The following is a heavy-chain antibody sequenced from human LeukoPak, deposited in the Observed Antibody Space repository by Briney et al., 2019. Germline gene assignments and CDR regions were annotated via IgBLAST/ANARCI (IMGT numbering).Heavy chain of an antibody. Sequence: SETLSLTCAVYGGSFSGYYWSWIRQPPGKGLEWIGEINHSGSTNYNPSLKSRVTISVDTSKNQFSLKLSSVTAADTAVYYCARSGTGLLRYYFDYWGQGTLVTVSS. CDR1: GGSFSGYY. D-gene: IGHD3-22*01. CDR2: INHSGST. CDR3: ARSGTGLLRYYFDY. J-gene: IGHJ4*02. V-gene: IGHV4-34*01.